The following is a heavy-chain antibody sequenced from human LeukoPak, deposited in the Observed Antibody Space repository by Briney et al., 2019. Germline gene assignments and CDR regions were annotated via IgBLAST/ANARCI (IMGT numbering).Heavy chain of an antibody. CDR2: IYTSGNT. V-gene: IGHV4-4*07. CDR1: GGSISSYY. J-gene: IGHJ2*01. Sequence: SETLSLTCTVSGGSISSYYWSWIRQPAGKGLEWIGRIYTSGNTNYNPSLKSRVTMSVDTSKNQFSLKLSSVTAADTAVYYCARQYSSWATAWYFDLWGRGTLVTVSS. D-gene: IGHD6-13*01. CDR3: ARQYSSWATAWYFDL.